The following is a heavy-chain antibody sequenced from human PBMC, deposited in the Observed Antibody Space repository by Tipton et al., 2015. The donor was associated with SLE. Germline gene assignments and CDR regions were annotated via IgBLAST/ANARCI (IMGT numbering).Heavy chain of an antibody. CDR1: GYTFTSYG. V-gene: IGHV1-18*01. CDR3: GRKVGFTPSDY. D-gene: IGHD1-26*01. J-gene: IGHJ4*02. CDR2: ISAYNGNT. Sequence: QLVQSGAEVKKPGASVKVSCKASGYTFTSYGISWVRQAPGQGLEWMGWISAYNGNTNYAQKVQGRATMITDTSTSTVYMELRSLRSDDTAIYYCGRKVGFTPSDYWGQGTLVTVSS.